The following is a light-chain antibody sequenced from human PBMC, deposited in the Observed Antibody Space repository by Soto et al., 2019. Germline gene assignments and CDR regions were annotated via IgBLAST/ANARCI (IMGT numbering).Light chain of an antibody. CDR1: QSVRSRY. Sequence: IVLTQSPGTLSLSPGERATLSCRASQSVRSRYLAWYQQKPGQAPRLLIYGSSSRPPGIPDRVSGSGSGTEFTLTISRLEPEDFAVYYCQQYGTSPQTFGQGTKVDIK. V-gene: IGKV3-20*01. CDR3: QQYGTSPQT. J-gene: IGKJ1*01. CDR2: GSS.